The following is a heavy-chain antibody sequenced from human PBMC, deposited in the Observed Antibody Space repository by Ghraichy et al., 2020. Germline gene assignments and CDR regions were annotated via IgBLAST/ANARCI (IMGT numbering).Heavy chain of an antibody. CDR3: ARKSYYDSSGYYPDYWYFDL. J-gene: IGHJ2*01. Sequence: LSLTCAASGFTFSNYALHWVRQAPGKGLEWVALMSIDENTEYYADSYADSVKGRFTISRHTSKNAVCLQMNSLRPEDTAIYYCARKSYYDSSGYYPDYWYFDLWGRGTLVTVSS. CDR2: MSIDENTE. V-gene: IGHV3-30-3*01. CDR1: GFTFSNYA. D-gene: IGHD3-22*01.